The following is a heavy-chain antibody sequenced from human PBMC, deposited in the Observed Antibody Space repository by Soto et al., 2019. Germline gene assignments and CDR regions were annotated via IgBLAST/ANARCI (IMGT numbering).Heavy chain of an antibody. D-gene: IGHD1-26*01. CDR3: ARDPIDGKYSGSYDDAFDI. J-gene: IGHJ3*02. CDR1: GFTFSSYG. CDR2: IWYDGSNK. Sequence: GGSLRLSCAASGFTFSSYGMHWVRQAPGKGLEWVAVIWYDGSNKYYADSVKGRFTISRDNSKNTLYLQMNSLRAEDTAVYYCARDPIDGKYSGSYDDAFDIWGQGTMVTVSS. V-gene: IGHV3-33*01.